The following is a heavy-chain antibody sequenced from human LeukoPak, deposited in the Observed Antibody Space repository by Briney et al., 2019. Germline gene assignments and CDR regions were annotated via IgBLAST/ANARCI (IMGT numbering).Heavy chain of an antibody. CDR3: ARSTYSGGNYDY. J-gene: IGHJ4*02. CDR2: IYYSGST. Sequence: SETLSLTCTVSGGSISSYYWSWIRQPPGKGLEWIGYIYYSGSTNYNPSLKSRVTISVDTSKNQFSLKLSSVTAADTAVYYCARSTYSGGNYDYWGQGTLVTVSS. CDR1: GGSISSYY. D-gene: IGHD2-15*01. V-gene: IGHV4-59*12.